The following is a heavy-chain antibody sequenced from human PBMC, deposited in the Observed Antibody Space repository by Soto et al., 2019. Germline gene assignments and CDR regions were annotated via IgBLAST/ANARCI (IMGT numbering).Heavy chain of an antibody. CDR3: ARQGEYERSGYNFDY. J-gene: IGHJ4*02. Sequence: ASVKVSCKASGYTFTSYGISWVRQAPGQGLEWMGWISAYNGNTNYAQKLQGRVTMTTDTSTSTAYLQWSSLKASDTAMYYCARQGEYERSGYNFDYWGQGTLVTVSS. CDR2: ISAYNGNT. V-gene: IGHV1-18*01. D-gene: IGHD3-3*01. CDR1: GYTFTSYG.